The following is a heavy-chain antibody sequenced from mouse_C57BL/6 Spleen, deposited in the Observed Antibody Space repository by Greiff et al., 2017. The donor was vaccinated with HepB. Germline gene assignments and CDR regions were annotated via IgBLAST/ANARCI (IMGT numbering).Heavy chain of an antibody. V-gene: IGHV1-61*01. CDR2: IYPSDSET. J-gene: IGHJ2*01. Sequence: QVQLQQPGAELVRPGSSVKLSCKASGYTFTSYWMDWVKQRPGQGLEWIGNIYPSDSETHYNQKFKDKATLTVDKSSSTAYMQLSSLTSEDSAVYYCARGEDYDGRTIFDYGGQGTTLTVSS. CDR3: ARGEDYDGRTIFDY. CDR1: GYTFTSYW. D-gene: IGHD2-4*01.